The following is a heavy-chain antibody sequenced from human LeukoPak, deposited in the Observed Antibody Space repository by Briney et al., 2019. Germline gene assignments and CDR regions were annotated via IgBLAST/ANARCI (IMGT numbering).Heavy chain of an antibody. D-gene: IGHD5-24*01. CDR1: GFTFSNYG. CDR2: IWYDGSNK. CDR3: AKENGYNYYFDY. J-gene: IGHJ4*02. Sequence: GGSLRLSCAASGFTFSNYGMHWVRQAPGKGLEWVAVIWYDGSNKYYADSVKGRFTISRDNSKNTLYLQMNSLRAEDTAVYYCAKENGYNYYFDYWGQGTLVTVSS. V-gene: IGHV3-33*06.